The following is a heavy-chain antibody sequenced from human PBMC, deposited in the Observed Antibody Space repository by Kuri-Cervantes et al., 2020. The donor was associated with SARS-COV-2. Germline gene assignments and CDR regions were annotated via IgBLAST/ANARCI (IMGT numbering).Heavy chain of an antibody. J-gene: IGHJ3*02. CDR2: IYTSGST. CDR3: ARDLRPKAAAGTRNAFDI. CDR1: GDSIRSSNYY. D-gene: IGHD6-13*01. V-gene: IGHV4-39*07. Sequence: SETLSLTCTVSGDSIRSSNYYWGWVRQPPGKGLEWIGRIYTSGSTNYNPSLKSRVTMSVDTSKNQFSLKLSSVTAADTAVYYCARDLRPKAAAGTRNAFDIWGQGTMVTVSS.